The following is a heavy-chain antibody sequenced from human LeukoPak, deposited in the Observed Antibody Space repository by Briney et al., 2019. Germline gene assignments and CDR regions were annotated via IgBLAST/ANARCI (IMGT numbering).Heavy chain of an antibody. D-gene: IGHD2-2*01. CDR1: GYTFTTYG. CDR3: ARADEGGSSDN. J-gene: IGHJ4*02. Sequence: ASVKVSCKASGYTFTTYGINWVRQAPGQGLEWMGWISAYNDHTKYAQKFQGRVTMTTDTSTSTTYMELGSLRSDDTAVYYCARADEGGSSDNWGQGTLVTVSS. V-gene: IGHV1-18*01. CDR2: ISAYNDHT.